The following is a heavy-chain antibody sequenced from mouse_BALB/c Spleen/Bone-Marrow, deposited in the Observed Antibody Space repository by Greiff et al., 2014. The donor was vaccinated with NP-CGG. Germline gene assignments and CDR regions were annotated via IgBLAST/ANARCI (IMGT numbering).Heavy chain of an antibody. CDR3: AGHNYDETCFDN. J-gene: IGHJ3*01. D-gene: IGHD2-4*01. V-gene: IGHV5-12*02. CDR1: GFTFSDYY. CDR2: ISNGGGST. Sequence: EVQLVESGGGLVQPGGSLKLSCATSGFTFSDYYMYWVRQTPEKRLEWVAYISNGGGSTYYPDTVKGRFTISRDNAKNTLYLQMSRLKSEDSAMYYCAGHNYDETCFDNWGQGTLVTVSA.